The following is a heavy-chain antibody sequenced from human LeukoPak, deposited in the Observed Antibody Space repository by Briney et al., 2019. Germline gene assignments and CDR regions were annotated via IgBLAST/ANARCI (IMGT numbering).Heavy chain of an antibody. D-gene: IGHD3-9*01. CDR2: IIPILGIA. Sequence: SVKVSCKASGGTFSNYAISWVRQAPGQGLEWMGRIIPILGIANYAQKFQGRVTITADKSTSTAYMELSSLRSEDTAVYYCAGTYYDILTGYYYYGMDVWGQGTTVTVSS. J-gene: IGHJ6*02. CDR3: AGTYYDILTGYYYYGMDV. V-gene: IGHV1-69*04. CDR1: GGTFSNYA.